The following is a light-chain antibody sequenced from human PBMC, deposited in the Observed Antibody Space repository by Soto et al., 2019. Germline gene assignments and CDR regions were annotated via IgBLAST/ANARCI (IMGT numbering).Light chain of an antibody. CDR1: QSVDNY. CDR2: GAS. Sequence: EIVLTQSPATLSLSPGERATLSCRASQSVDNYLAWYQQKPGQAPRLLIYGASNRATGIPARFSGSGSGTDFTLTISSLEPEDFAVYYCQQRSNWPITFGQGTRLEIK. V-gene: IGKV3-11*01. J-gene: IGKJ5*01. CDR3: QQRSNWPIT.